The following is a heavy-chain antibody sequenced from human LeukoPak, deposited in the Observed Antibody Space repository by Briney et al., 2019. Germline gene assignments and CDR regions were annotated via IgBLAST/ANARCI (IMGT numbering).Heavy chain of an antibody. CDR1: GFTFSSYW. CDR2: IKKDGSAK. J-gene: IGHJ3*02. Sequence: GGSLRLSCAASGFTFSSYWMTWVRQAPGKGLEWVAIIKKDGSAKYYVDSVRGRFTISRDNAENSLYLQLNSLRAEDTAVYYCARGSGWVFDIWGQGTMVTVSS. CDR3: ARGSGWVFDI. D-gene: IGHD6-19*01. V-gene: IGHV3-7*04.